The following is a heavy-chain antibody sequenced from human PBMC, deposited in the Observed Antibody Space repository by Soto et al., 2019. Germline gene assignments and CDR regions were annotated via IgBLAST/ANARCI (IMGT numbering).Heavy chain of an antibody. Sequence: QVQLVESGGGVVQPGGSLRLSCAASGFTFSNFGMHWVRQAPGKGLGWVAVIWHDGRTKYYLDSVKGRFTISRDNSRNIVDLQMNSLRGEDTAVYYCARSDTVSSGLFRYWGQGTLVTVSS. CDR2: IWHDGRTK. V-gene: IGHV3-33*01. CDR3: ARSDTVSSGLFRY. J-gene: IGHJ1*01. CDR1: GFTFSNFG. D-gene: IGHD3-22*01.